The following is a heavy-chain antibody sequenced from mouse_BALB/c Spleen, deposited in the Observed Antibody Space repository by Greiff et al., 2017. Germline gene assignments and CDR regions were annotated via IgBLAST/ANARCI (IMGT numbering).Heavy chain of an antibody. V-gene: IGHV14-1*02. J-gene: IGHJ4*01. CDR3: ARPNYGNKFFYYAMDY. CDR2: IDPENGNT. Sequence: VQLQQSGAELVRPGALVKLSCKASGFNIKDYYMHWVKLRPEQGLEWIGWIDPENGNTIYDPKFQGKASITADTSSNTAYLQLSSLTSEDTAVYYCARPNYGNKFFYYAMDYWGQGTSVTVSS. D-gene: IGHD2-1*01. CDR1: GFNIKDYY.